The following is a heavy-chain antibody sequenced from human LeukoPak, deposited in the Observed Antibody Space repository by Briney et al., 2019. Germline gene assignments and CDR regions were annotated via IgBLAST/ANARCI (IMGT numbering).Heavy chain of an antibody. Sequence: SETLSLTCTVSGGSRSTHLWSWIRQPAGKGPEWIGRIYTSGSTNYNPSLKSRVTMSVDTSKNQFSLKLSSVTAADTAMYYCARDRAGYSGYEGDPFDVWGQGTMVTVSS. CDR1: GGSRSTHL. CDR2: IYTSGST. D-gene: IGHD5-12*01. V-gene: IGHV4-4*07. CDR3: ARDRAGYSGYEGDPFDV. J-gene: IGHJ3*01.